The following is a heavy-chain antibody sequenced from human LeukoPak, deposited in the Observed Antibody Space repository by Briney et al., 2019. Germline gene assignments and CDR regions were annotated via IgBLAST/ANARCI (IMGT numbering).Heavy chain of an antibody. CDR1: GFTFTSYW. CDR3: LRDLIR. Sequence: PGGSLRLSCAASGFTFTSYWMHWVRQPPGKGLVRLSRISTDGRSTNYADSVKGRFTISRDNARNTLYLQMNSLRAEDTAVYYCLRDLIRGDQGTLVTVSS. J-gene: IGHJ4*02. V-gene: IGHV3-74*01. CDR2: ISTDGRST. D-gene: IGHD3-10*01.